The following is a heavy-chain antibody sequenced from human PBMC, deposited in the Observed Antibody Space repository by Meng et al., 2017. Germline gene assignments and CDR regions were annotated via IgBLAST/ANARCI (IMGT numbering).Heavy chain of an antibody. CDR2: INTKTGKP. CDR3: ARAHSSGWYSFFDY. J-gene: IGHJ4*02. CDR1: GYTFSTNV. V-gene: IGHV7-4-1*02. D-gene: IGHD6-19*01. Sequence: GASVMFSCKACGYTFSTNVMNWVRQAPGQGLEWMGWINTKTGKPTYAQGFTGRLAFSLDTSASTAFLQINSLKAEDTAVYYCARAHSSGWYSFFDYWGQGTLVTVFS.